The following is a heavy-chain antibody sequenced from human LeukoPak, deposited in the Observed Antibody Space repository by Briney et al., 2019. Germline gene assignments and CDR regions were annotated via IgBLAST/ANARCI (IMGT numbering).Heavy chain of an antibody. CDR3: ARESGSRSYYYYMDV. V-gene: IGHV3-21*01. J-gene: IGHJ6*03. D-gene: IGHD2-2*01. CDR2: ISSSRSYI. Sequence: GGSLRLSCAASGFTFSSYSMNWVRQAPGKGLEWVSFISSSRSYIYYADSVKGRFTISRDKDKNSVYLQMTSLRAEDTAVYYCARESGSRSYYYYMDVWGKGTTVTVSS. CDR1: GFTFSSYS.